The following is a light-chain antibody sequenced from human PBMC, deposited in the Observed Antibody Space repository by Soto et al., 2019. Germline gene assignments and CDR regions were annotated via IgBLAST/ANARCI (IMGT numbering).Light chain of an antibody. Sequence: EIVLTQSPDTLSLSPGEGATLSCRASQSVSSNFLAWYQQKPGQAPRLLIYAASSRATGIPDRFSGSGSGTDFTLTINRLEPEDFAMYYCQQYGGSPVTFGVGTKVDIK. CDR3: QQYGGSPVT. CDR1: QSVSSNF. V-gene: IGKV3-20*01. CDR2: AAS. J-gene: IGKJ4*01.